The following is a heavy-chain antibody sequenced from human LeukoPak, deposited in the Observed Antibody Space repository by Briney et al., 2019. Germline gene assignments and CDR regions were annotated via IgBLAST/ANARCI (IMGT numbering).Heavy chain of an antibody. CDR2: IWPDGSKK. D-gene: IGHD6-25*01. Sequence: GRSLRLSCAASGFTFSTYAMHWVRQAPGKGLEWVAFIWPDGSKKYYADSVKGRFAISRENSKNTVYLQMNDLRPEDPALYFCAKISSSAESNFDYWGQGTLLTVSS. J-gene: IGHJ4*02. V-gene: IGHV3-33*06. CDR3: AKISSSAESNFDY. CDR1: GFTFSTYA.